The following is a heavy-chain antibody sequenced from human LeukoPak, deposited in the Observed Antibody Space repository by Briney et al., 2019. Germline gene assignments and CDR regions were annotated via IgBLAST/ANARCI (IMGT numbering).Heavy chain of an antibody. Sequence: SETLSLTCKVSGGSINSHYWIWIRQPPGKGLEYVGFIFHSGTTYYNPSLRSRVTISVATSKSQFSLQLTSLTAADTAVYYCARWVATTGLVDSWGPGTLVTVSS. CDR3: ARWVATTGLVDS. J-gene: IGHJ4*02. CDR1: GGSINSHY. D-gene: IGHD1-26*01. V-gene: IGHV4-59*08. CDR2: IFHSGTT.